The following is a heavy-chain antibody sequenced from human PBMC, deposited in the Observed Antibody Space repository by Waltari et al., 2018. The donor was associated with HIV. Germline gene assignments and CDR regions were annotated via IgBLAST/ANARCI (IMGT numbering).Heavy chain of an antibody. V-gene: IGHV1-8*01. D-gene: IGHD2-15*01. Sequence: QIYLVQSGAEVKKPGASVKVSCKASGYTFNNYDINWVRQAAGQGLEWMGWMNPKSGNTGYAQKFQGRVTMTRNASISTAYMEVSNLTSADTAVYYCARGDCGAGSCDWFDPWGQGTLVIVSS. CDR1: GYTFNNYD. CDR3: ARGDCGAGSCDWFDP. CDR2: MNPKSGNT. J-gene: IGHJ5*02.